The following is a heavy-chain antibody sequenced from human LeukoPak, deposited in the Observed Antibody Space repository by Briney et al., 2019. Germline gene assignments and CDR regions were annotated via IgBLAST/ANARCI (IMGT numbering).Heavy chain of an antibody. Sequence: GGSLRLSCAASGFTFSNYAMSWVRQAPGKGLEWVSTISGSGDTRYFADSVKGRFTISRDNSKNTLYLQMNSLRAEDTAVYYCARRAGAYSHPYDYWGQGTLVTVSS. D-gene: IGHD4/OR15-4a*01. CDR3: ARRAGAYSHPYDY. CDR1: GFTFSNYA. CDR2: ISGSGDTR. V-gene: IGHV3-23*01. J-gene: IGHJ4*02.